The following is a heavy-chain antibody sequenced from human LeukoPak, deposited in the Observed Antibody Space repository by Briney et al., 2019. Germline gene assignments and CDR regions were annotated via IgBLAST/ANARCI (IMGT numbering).Heavy chain of an antibody. Sequence: SETLSLTCAVYGGSFSGYYWSWSRQPPGKGLEWIGEINHSGSTNYNPSLKSRVTISVDTSKNQFSLKLSSVTAADTAVYYCARHRRFSDIVVVVADLKKFDYWGQGTLVTVSS. V-gene: IGHV4-34*01. CDR3: ARHRRFSDIVVVVADLKKFDY. CDR1: GGSFSGYY. J-gene: IGHJ4*02. D-gene: IGHD2-15*01. CDR2: INHSGST.